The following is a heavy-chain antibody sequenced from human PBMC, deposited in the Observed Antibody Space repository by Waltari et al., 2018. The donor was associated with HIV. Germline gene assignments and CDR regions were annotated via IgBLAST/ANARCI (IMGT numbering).Heavy chain of an antibody. D-gene: IGHD1-1*01. CDR1: GGSFSGYY. CDR3: ATTRDGYNSGWFDP. CDR2: INHSGST. Sequence: QVQLQQWGAGLLKPSETLSLTCAVYGGSFSGYYWSWIRQPPGKGLEWIGEINHSGSTNYNPSLKSRVTISVDTSKNQFSLKLSSVTAADTAVYYCATTRDGYNSGWFDPWGQGTLVTVSS. V-gene: IGHV4-34*01. J-gene: IGHJ5*02.